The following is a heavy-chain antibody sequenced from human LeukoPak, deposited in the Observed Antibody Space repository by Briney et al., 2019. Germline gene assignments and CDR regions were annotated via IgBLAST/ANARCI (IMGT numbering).Heavy chain of an antibody. V-gene: IGHV1-2*02. CDR1: GYTFTGYY. J-gene: IGHJ6*03. Sequence: ASVKVSCKASGYTFTGYYMHWVRQAPGQGLEWMGWINPNSGGTNYAQKFQGRVTMTRDTSISTAYMELSRLRSDDTAVYYCARDLVGIVPNYYYYMDVWGKGTTVTVSS. CDR2: INPNSGGT. D-gene: IGHD1-26*01. CDR3: ARDLVGIVPNYYYYMDV.